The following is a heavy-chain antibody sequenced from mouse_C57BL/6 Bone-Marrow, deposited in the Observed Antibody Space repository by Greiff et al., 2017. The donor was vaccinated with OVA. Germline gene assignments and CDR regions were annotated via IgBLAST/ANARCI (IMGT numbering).Heavy chain of an antibody. CDR2: IYPGGGYT. D-gene: IGHD1-1*01. CDR1: GYTFTNYW. Sequence: QVHVKQSGAELVRPGTSVKMSCKASGYTFTNYWIGWAKQRPGHGLEWIGDIYPGGGYTNYNEKFKGKATLTADKSSSTAYMQFSSLTSEDSAIYYCARYYYGSRNFDYWGQGTTLTVSS. V-gene: IGHV1-63*01. CDR3: ARYYYGSRNFDY. J-gene: IGHJ2*01.